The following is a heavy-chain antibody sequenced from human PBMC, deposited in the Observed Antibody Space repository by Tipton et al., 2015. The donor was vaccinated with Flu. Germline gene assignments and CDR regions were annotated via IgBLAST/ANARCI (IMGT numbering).Heavy chain of an antibody. D-gene: IGHD2-8*01. CDR1: GYTFTSYG. CDR2: ISAYNGNT. V-gene: IGHV1-18*01. CDR3: ARIGYCTNGVCYTTVNLLDY. Sequence: QLVQSGTEVKKPGASVKVSCKASGYTFTSYGISWVRQAPGQGLEWMGWISAYNGNTNYAQKLQGRVTMTTDTSTSTAYMELRSLRSDDTAVYYCARIGYCTNGVCYTTVNLLDYWGQGTLVTVSS. J-gene: IGHJ4*02.